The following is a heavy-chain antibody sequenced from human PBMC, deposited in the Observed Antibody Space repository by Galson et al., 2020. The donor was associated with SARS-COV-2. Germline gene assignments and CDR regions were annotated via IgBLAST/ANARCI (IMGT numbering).Heavy chain of an antibody. Sequence: SETLSLTCTVSGGSISSSSYYWGWIRQPPGKGLEWIGSIYYSGSTYYNPSLKSRVTISVDTSKNQFSLKLSSVTAADTAVYYCARYYYDSSGYYVTLDGFDYCGQGTLVTVSS. D-gene: IGHD3-22*01. CDR3: ARYYYDSSGYYVTLDGFDY. V-gene: IGHV4-39*01. J-gene: IGHJ4*02. CDR2: IYYSGST. CDR1: GGSISSSSYY.